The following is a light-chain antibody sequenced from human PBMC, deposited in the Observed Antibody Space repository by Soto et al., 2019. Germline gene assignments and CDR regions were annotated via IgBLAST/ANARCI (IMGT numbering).Light chain of an antibody. J-gene: IGLJ3*02. Sequence: QSVLTQQPSASGTPGQRVTISCSGSSSNIGSNPVSWYQHLPGTAPKVLIFTNNQRPSGVPDRVSGSKSGTSASLAISGLRSEDEAHYYCAAWDDSLEGVVLGGGTKLTVL. V-gene: IGLV1-44*01. CDR2: TNN. CDR3: AAWDDSLEGVV. CDR1: SSNIGSNP.